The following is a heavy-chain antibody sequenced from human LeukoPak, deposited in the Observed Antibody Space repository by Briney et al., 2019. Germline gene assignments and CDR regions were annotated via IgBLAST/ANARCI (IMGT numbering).Heavy chain of an antibody. CDR3: AGSTSDLDY. Sequence: SETLSLXCTVSGGSISSYYWSWSRQPPGKGLEWIGYIYYSGSTNYNPSLKSRVTISVDTSKNQFSLKLSSVTAADTAVSYCAGSTSDLDYWGQGTLVTVSS. V-gene: IGHV4-59*01. CDR1: GGSISSYY. J-gene: IGHJ4*02. CDR2: IYYSGST.